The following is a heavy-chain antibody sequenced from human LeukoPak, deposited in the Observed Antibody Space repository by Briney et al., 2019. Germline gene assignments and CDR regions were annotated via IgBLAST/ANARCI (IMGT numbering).Heavy chain of an antibody. CDR3: AGVEHNPYYYYGMDV. CDR2: IYYSGST. Sequence: SETLSLTCTVSGGSISSYYWSWIRQPPGKGLEWIGYIYYSGSTNYNPSLKSRVTISVDTSKNQFSLKLSSVTAADTAVYYCAGVEHNPYYYYGMDVWGQGTTVTVSS. CDR1: GGSISSYY. J-gene: IGHJ6*02. V-gene: IGHV4-59*01. D-gene: IGHD1-1*01.